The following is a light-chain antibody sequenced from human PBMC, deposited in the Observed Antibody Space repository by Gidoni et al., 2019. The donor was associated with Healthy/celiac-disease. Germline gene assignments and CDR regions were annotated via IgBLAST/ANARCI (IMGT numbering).Light chain of an antibody. J-gene: IGKJ4*01. CDR3: QQYDNLPLT. CDR2: DAS. V-gene: IGKV1-33*01. Sequence: DIQMTKSPSCLSASVGDRVTITCQASQDISNYLNWYQQKPGKATKLLIYDASNLEAGVPSRFSGSGSGTDFTFTISSLQPEDIATYYCQQYDNLPLTFGGGTKVEIK. CDR1: QDISNY.